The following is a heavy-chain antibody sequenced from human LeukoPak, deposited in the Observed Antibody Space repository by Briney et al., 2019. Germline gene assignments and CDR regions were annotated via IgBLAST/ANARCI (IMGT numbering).Heavy chain of an antibody. D-gene: IGHD4-17*01. J-gene: IGHJ5*02. CDR3: ARDALSTVTTNWFDP. CDR2: INPSGGST. V-gene: IGHV1-46*01. CDR1: GYTFTSYY. Sequence: ASVKVSCKASGYTFTSYYMHWVRQAPGQGLEWMGIINPSGGSTSYAQKFQGRVTMTRGTSTSTVYMELSSLRSEDTAVYYCARDALSTVTTNWFDPWGQGTLVTVSS.